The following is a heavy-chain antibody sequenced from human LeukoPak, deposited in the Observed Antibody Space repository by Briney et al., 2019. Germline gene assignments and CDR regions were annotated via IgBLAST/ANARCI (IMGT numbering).Heavy chain of an antibody. Sequence: PGGSLRLSCAASGFTFSSYGMHWVRQAPGKGLEWVAFIRYDGSNKYYADSVKGRFTISRDNAKNSLYLQMNSLRAEDTAVYYCARDYPEYYYDSSGYVFDYWGQGTPVTVSS. D-gene: IGHD3-22*01. CDR1: GFTFSSYG. CDR3: ARDYPEYYYDSSGYVFDY. J-gene: IGHJ4*02. V-gene: IGHV3-30*02. CDR2: IRYDGSNK.